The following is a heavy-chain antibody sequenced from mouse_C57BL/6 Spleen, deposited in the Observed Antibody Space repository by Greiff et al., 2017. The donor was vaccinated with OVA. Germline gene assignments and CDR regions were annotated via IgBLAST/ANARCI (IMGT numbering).Heavy chain of an antibody. CDR1: GYTFTSYW. CDR2: IDPSDSYT. D-gene: IGHD1-1*01. CDR3: ARPSIYYYGSSSLGYFDV. Sequence: QVQLQQPGAELVMPGASVKLSCKASGYTFTSYWMHWVKQRPGQGLEWIGEIDPSDSYTNYNQKFKGKSTLTVDKSSSTAYMQLSSLTSEDSAVYYCARPSIYYYGSSSLGYFDVWGTGTTVTVSS. V-gene: IGHV1-69*01. J-gene: IGHJ1*03.